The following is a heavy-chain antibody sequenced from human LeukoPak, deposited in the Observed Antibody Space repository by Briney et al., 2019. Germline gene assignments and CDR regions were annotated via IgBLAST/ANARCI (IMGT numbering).Heavy chain of an antibody. D-gene: IGHD2-15*01. J-gene: IGHJ4*02. V-gene: IGHV3-33*01. CDR3: ASDRGVVVAASDY. CDR1: GFTFSSYG. CDR2: IWYDGSNK. Sequence: GGSLRLSCAASGFTFSSYGMHWVRQAPGKGLEWVAVIWYDGSNKYYADSVKGRFTISRDNSKNTLYLQMNSLRDDDTAVYYCASDRGVVVAASDYWGQGTLVTVSS.